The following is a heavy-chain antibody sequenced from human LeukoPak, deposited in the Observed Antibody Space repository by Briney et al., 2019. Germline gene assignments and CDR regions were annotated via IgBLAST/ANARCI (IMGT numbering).Heavy chain of an antibody. CDR1: GGSISSYY. CDR3: ARDVWFGAGRTFDY. CDR2: IYYSGST. J-gene: IGHJ4*02. D-gene: IGHD3-10*01. Sequence: SETLSLTCTVSGGSISSYYWSWIRQPPGKGLEWIGYIYYSGSTNYNPSLKGRVTISEDTSKNQFSLKLSSVTSVDTAVYYCARDVWFGAGRTFDYWGQGTLVTVSS. V-gene: IGHV4-59*12.